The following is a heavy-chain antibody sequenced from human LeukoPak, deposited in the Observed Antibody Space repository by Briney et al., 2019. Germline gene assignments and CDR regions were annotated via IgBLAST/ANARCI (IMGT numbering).Heavy chain of an antibody. CDR1: GASISSSYW. CDR3: APSPCSGDSCYRFDF. V-gene: IGHV4-4*02. CDR2: IHHSGST. J-gene: IGHJ4*02. D-gene: IGHD2-15*01. Sequence: SETLSLTCAVSGASISSSYWWSWVRQPPGKGLEWIGEIHHSGSTKYHPSLKSRVTISVDKSKNQFSLKLSSVTAADTAVYYCAPSPCSGDSCYRFDFWGQGTQVTVSS.